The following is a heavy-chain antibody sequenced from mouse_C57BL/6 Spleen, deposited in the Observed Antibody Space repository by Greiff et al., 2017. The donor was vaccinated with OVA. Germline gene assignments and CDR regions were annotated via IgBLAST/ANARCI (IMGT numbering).Heavy chain of an antibody. Sequence: QVQLQQSGAELVRPGASVTLSCKASGYTFTDYEMHWVKQTPVHGLEWIGAIDPDTGGTAYNQKFKGKAILTADTSSSTAYMELRSLTSEDSSVYNCTRYGYGNEFDNWGQGTTLSVSS. CDR2: IDPDTGGT. CDR1: GYTFTDYE. V-gene: IGHV1-15*01. J-gene: IGHJ2*01. D-gene: IGHD2-14*01. CDR3: TRYGYGNEFDN.